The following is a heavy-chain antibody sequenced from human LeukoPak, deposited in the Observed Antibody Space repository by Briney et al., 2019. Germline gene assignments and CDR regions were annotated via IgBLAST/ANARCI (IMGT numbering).Heavy chain of an antibody. CDR1: GDSISSNSAA. D-gene: IGHD2-21*01. CDR3: ARGFEVAYYYGLDV. Sequence: SQTLSLTCAISGDSISSNSAAWNWIRQSPSRGLEWLGGTYYRSRWYNDYAVSVKSRIGIYPDTSKNQFSLQLNSVTPEDTAVYYCARGFEVAYYYGLDVWGQGTTVTVSS. V-gene: IGHV6-1*01. J-gene: IGHJ6*02. CDR2: TYYRSRWYN.